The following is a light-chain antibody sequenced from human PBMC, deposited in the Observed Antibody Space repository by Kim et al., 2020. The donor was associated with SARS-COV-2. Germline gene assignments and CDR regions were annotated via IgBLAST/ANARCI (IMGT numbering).Light chain of an antibody. V-gene: IGKV1-39*01. J-gene: IGKJ2*01. CDR1: QTIYSH. Sequence: DIQLTQSPSSLSASIGDRLTITCRASQTIYSHLNWYQQKSGRSPQLLIFAASSLQSGVPSRFRGSGSGTEFTLTITSLQPEDFGTCYCQQGYRSPYTFGQGTKLEI. CDR2: AAS. CDR3: QQGYRSPYT.